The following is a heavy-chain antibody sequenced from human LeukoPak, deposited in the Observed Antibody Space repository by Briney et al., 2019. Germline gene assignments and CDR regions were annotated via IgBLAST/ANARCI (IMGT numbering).Heavy chain of an antibody. CDR3: AKDISYGSGSSLDY. D-gene: IGHD3-10*01. CDR1: GFTFDDYA. CDR2: ISWDGGST. J-gene: IGHJ4*02. Sequence: GGSLRLCCAASGFTFDDYAMHWVRQAAGKGLEWVSLISWDGGSTYYADSVKGRFTISRDNSKNSLYLQMNSLRAEDTALYYCAKDISYGSGSSLDYWGQGTLVTVSS. V-gene: IGHV3-43D*04.